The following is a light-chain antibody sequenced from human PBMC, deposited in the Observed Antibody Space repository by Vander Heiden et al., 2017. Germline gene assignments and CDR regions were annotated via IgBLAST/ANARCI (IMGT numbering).Light chain of an antibody. J-gene: IGKJ4*01. CDR2: WGY. CDR3: KADLQTYT. CDR1: HSLLHSNGYNY. V-gene: IGKV2-28*01. Sequence: DIVVTQSPPPLPLTPGGPASISFRSSHSLLHSNGYNYCDWYQQKARQSPQLLIYWGYQRACGVADRFSGSGAAKDFTIKSSREDDEDVGVYYMKADLQTYTFGGGTKVEIK.